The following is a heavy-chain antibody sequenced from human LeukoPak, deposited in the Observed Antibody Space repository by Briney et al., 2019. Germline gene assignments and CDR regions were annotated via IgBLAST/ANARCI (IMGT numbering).Heavy chain of an antibody. V-gene: IGHV3-33*01. CDR1: GFTFSSYG. D-gene: IGHD2-2*01. Sequence: GGSLRLSCAASGFTFSSYGMHWVRQAPGRGLEWVAVIWYDGSNKYYADSVKGRFTISRDNSKNTLYLQMNSLRAEDTAVYYCARDSSDIVVVPAAIGLQNWFDPWGQGTLVTVSS. CDR3: ARDSSDIVVVPAAIGLQNWFDP. J-gene: IGHJ5*02. CDR2: IWYDGSNK.